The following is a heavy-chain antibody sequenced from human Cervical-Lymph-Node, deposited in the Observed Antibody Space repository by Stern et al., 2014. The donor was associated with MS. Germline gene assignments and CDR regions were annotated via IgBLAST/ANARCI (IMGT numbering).Heavy chain of an antibody. Sequence: EVQLVESGGGLVKPGESLRLSCDASGFTFSHYSINWVRQAPGKALEWISSISNNSTHTYYADSVEGRFPISRDSAKDSVSLHMVSLRAEDTAVYYCARARVGDYARSPHLDSWGQGTLVTVSS. CDR3: ARARVGDYARSPHLDS. CDR1: GFTFSHYS. J-gene: IGHJ4*02. D-gene: IGHD4-17*01. CDR2: ISNNSTHT. V-gene: IGHV3-21*01.